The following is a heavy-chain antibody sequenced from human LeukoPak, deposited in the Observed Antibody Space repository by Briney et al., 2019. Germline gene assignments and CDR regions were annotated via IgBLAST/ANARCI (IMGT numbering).Heavy chain of an antibody. V-gene: IGHV3-48*04. CDR1: GFMFSAYA. CDR2: ISSSSSSI. D-gene: IGHD5-18*01. J-gene: IGHJ4*02. CDR3: ARENGYRLDY. Sequence: GGSLRLSCAASGFMFSAYAMNWVRQAPGKGLEWISYISSSSSSIYYADSVKGRFTISRDSARTSLYLQMDSLRVDDTAVYFCARENGYRLDYWGQGSLVSVSS.